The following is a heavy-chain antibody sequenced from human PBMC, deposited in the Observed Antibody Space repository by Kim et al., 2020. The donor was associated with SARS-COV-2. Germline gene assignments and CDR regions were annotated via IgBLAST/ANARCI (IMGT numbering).Heavy chain of an antibody. V-gene: IGHV3-23*01. D-gene: IGHD2-15*01. CDR1: GFTFNNFA. CDR3: AKDLPFLAAAKVGQLDWFDP. CDR2: ISGRGDST. Sequence: GGSLRLSCAASGFTFNNFAMAWVRQAPGKGLQWVSSISGRGDSTYYGDSVKGRFTISRDNSKNTLYLQMSSLEVADTAVYYCAKDLPFLAAAKVGQLDWFDPWGQGTLVAVSS. J-gene: IGHJ5*02.